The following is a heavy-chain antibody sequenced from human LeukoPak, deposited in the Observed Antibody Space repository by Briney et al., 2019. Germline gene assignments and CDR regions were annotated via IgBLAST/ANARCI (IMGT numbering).Heavy chain of an antibody. CDR3: ARVEMATIRNAFDI. CDR2: INSDGSNT. V-gene: IGHV3-74*01. D-gene: IGHD5-24*01. CDR1: GFAFSSYW. J-gene: IGHJ3*02. Sequence: GGSRRPSCPPSGFAFSSYWMHWVSKAQGRGWVWDSRINSDGSNTSYADSVKGRFTISRDNAKNTLYLQMNSLRAEDTAVYYCARVEMATIRNAFDIWGQGTMVTVSS.